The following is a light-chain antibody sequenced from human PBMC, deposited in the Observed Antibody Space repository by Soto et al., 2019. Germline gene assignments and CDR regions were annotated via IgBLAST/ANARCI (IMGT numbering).Light chain of an antibody. V-gene: IGKV1-12*01. J-gene: IGKJ2*01. CDR1: QDISNW. CDR3: QQANRFPYT. CDR2: AAS. Sequence: DIQMTQSPSSVSASVGDRVTITCRASQDISNWLAWYQQKPGKAPKLLIAAASSLRTGVPSRFSGSGSGTDFTLTISSLQPDDFATYYCQQANRFPYTFGQGTKLEI.